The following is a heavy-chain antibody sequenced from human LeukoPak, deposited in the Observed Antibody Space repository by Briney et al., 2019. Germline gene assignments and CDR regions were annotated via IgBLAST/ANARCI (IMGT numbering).Heavy chain of an antibody. V-gene: IGHV4-39*07. D-gene: IGHD3-22*01. CDR3: AGNYYDSSGYFDY. J-gene: IGHJ4*02. Sequence: SETLSLTCSVSGGSINTNGYYWGWIRQPPGKGLEWIGSIYYSGSTYYNPSLKSRVTISVDTSKNQFSLKLSSVTAADTAVYYCAGNYYDSSGYFDYWGQGTLVTVSS. CDR1: GGSINTNGYY. CDR2: IYYSGST.